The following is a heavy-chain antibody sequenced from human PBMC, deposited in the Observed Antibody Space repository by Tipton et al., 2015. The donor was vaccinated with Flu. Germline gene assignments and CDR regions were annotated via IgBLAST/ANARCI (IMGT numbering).Heavy chain of an antibody. Sequence: GASISSRSYYWGWIRQPPGKGLEWIGCIYSSGSTYYNPSLKSRVTISLDTSKNQFSLKLSSVTAADTAVYYCAREKDSSGSEYFQHWGQGTLVTVSS. V-gene: IGHV4-39*07. CDR2: IYSSGST. CDR1: GASISSRSYY. J-gene: IGHJ1*01. D-gene: IGHD6-19*01. CDR3: AREKDSSGSEYFQH.